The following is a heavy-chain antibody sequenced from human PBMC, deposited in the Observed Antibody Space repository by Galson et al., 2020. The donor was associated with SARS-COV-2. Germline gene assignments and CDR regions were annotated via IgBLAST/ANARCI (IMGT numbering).Heavy chain of an antibody. CDR1: GFTFSSYA. CDR2: ISYDGSNK. Sequence: TGGSLRLSCAASGFTFSSYAMHWVRQAPGKGLEWVAVISYDGSNKYYADSVKGRFTISRDNSKNTLYLQMNSLRAEDTAVYYCARDRHNSGSYYNFDYWGQGTLVTVSS. CDR3: ARDRHNSGSYYNFDY. V-gene: IGHV3-30-3*01. J-gene: IGHJ4*02. D-gene: IGHD3-10*01.